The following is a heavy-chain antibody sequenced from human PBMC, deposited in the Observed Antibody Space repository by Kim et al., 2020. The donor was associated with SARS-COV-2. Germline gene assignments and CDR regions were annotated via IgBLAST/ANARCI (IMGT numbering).Heavy chain of an antibody. J-gene: IGHJ4*02. D-gene: IGHD3-22*01. V-gene: IGHV3-21*01. Sequence: ADVVNGRFTISRDDAKQTLYLQMSSLRVEDTAVYYCVRGVKYHYDISGFAYWGQGILVTVSS. CDR3: VRGVKYHYDISGFAY.